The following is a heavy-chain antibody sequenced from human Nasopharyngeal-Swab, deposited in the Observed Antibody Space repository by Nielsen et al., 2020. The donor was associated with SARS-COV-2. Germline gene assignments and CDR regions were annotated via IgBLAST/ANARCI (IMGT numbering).Heavy chain of an antibody. D-gene: IGHD3-16*01. CDR3: AKRGQGGIIDY. Sequence: GESLKISCAASGFTFSNYWMHWVRQAPGKGLVWVSRVNSDGSSRNYADSVKGRFTISRDNAKNSLYLQMNSLRAEDTALYYCAKRGQGGIIDYWGQGTLVTVSS. CDR2: VNSDGSSR. CDR1: GFTFSNYW. V-gene: IGHV3-74*01. J-gene: IGHJ4*02.